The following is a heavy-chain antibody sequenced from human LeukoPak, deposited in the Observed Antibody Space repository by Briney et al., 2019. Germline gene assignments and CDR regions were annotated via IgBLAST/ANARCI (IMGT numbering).Heavy chain of an antibody. Sequence: GGSLRLSCAASGFTFSSYGMHWVRQAPGKGLEWVAFIRYDGSNKYYADSVKGRFTISRDNCKNTLYLQMNSLRPEDTAVYYCAKGYFGSGSPDYFDYWGQGTLVTVSS. CDR2: IRYDGSNK. D-gene: IGHD3-10*01. CDR1: GFTFSSYG. J-gene: IGHJ4*02. CDR3: AKGYFGSGSPDYFDY. V-gene: IGHV3-30*02.